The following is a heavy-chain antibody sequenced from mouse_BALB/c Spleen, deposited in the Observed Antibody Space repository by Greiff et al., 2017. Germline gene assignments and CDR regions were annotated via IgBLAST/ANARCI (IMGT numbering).Heavy chain of an antibody. CDR1: GFSLTSYG. CDR3: ARDGYGKVDY. V-gene: IGHV2-9*02. Sequence: VKLMESGPGLVAPSQSLSITCTVSGFSLTSYGVHWVRQPPGKGLEWLGVIWAGGSTNYNSALMSRLSIIKDNSKSQVFLKMNSLQTDDTAMYYCARDGYGKVDYWGQGTTLTVSS. D-gene: IGHD2-10*02. CDR2: IWAGGST. J-gene: IGHJ2*01.